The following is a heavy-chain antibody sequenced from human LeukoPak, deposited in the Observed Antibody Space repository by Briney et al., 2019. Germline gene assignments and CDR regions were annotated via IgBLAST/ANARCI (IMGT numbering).Heavy chain of an antibody. V-gene: IGHV3-7*01. CDR1: GFIFSSYW. CDR2: IKEDGSEK. J-gene: IGHJ3*02. CDR3: ASGSYRSSSRDAFDI. Sequence: PGGSLRLSCAASGFIFSSYWMSWVRQAPGKGLEWVANIKEDGSEKYYVDSVKGRFTISRDNAKNSLYLQMNSLRAEDTAVYYCASGSYRSSSRDAFDIWGQGTTVTVSS. D-gene: IGHD6-6*01.